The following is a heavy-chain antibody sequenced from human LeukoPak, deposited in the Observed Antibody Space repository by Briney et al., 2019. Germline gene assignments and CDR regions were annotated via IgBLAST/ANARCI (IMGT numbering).Heavy chain of an antibody. D-gene: IGHD1-26*01. J-gene: IGHJ4*02. CDR2: MNPNSGNT. V-gene: IGHV1-8*01. Sequence: ASVKVSCKASGYTFTSYDINWVRQATGQGLEWMGWMNPNSGNTGYAQKFQGRVTMTEDTSTDTAYMELSSLRSEDTAVYYCATGRGSYFREAFDYWGQGTLVTVSS. CDR1: GYTFTSYD. CDR3: ATGRGSYFREAFDY.